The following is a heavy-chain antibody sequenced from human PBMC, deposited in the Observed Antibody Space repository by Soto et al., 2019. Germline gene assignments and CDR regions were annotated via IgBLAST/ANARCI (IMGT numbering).Heavy chain of an antibody. J-gene: IGHJ4*02. CDR1: GIFVSTNY. CDR2: IYSDGTT. CDR3: ARAPTITTNYDS. V-gene: IGHV3-66*01. Sequence: GGSLRLSCAASGIFVSTNYLSWVRQAPGKGLEWVSIIYSDGTTHYADTVKDRFTISRDDSTNTLFLQMNSLRAEDTAMYYCARAPTITTNYDSWGQGTLVTVSS. D-gene: IGHD4-4*01.